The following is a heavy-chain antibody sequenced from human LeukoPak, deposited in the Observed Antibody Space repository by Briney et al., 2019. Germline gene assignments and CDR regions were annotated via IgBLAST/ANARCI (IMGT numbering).Heavy chain of an antibody. D-gene: IGHD2-2*02. CDR3: ARGGCSSTSCYRSYYYYYYYMDV. J-gene: IGHJ6*03. CDR2: ISAYNGNT. V-gene: IGHV1-18*01. CDR1: GYTFTSYG. Sequence: ASVKVSCKASGYTFTSYGISWVRQAPGQGLEWMGWISAYNGNTNYAQKLQGRVTMTTDTSTSTAYMELRSLRSDDTAVYYCARGGCSSTSCYRSYYYYYYYMDVWGKGTTVTVSS.